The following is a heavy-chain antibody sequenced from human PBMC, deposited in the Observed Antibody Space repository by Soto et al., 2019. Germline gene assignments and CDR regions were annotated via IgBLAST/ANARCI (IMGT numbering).Heavy chain of an antibody. CDR3: AGGVGILH. Sequence: QVQLQESGPGLVKPSETLSLTCTVSGGSISSYYWSWIRQPPGKGLEWIGYIYYSGSTNYNPSLKSRATTSVDTSKTQFSLKLSSVTAADTAVYYCAGGVGILHWGQGTLVTVSS. CDR1: GGSISSYY. D-gene: IGHD3-3*01. J-gene: IGHJ4*02. V-gene: IGHV4-59*08. CDR2: IYYSGST.